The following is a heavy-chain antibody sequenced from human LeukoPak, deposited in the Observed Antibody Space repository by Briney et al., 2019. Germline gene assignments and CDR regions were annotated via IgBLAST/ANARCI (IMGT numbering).Heavy chain of an antibody. CDR2: ISATGNP. Sequence: KPSDTLSLTRTVSGHSLNSGSHYWTWIRQPAGKGLEWIGRISATGNPNYNRSLKSRVTISIDPSKNQFSLKLRSVTAADSAVYYCAGEVRARDGYNYGGSDYWGQGTLVTVSS. CDR3: AGEVRARDGYNYGGSDY. V-gene: IGHV4-61*02. J-gene: IGHJ4*02. D-gene: IGHD5-24*01. CDR1: GHSLNSGSHY.